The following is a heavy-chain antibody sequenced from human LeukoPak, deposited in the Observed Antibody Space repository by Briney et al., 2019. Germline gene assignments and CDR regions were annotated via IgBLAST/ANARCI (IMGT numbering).Heavy chain of an antibody. CDR3: ARVVIAARTFYYYYYMDV. D-gene: IGHD6-6*01. V-gene: IGHV4-59*01. CDR1: GGSISSYY. J-gene: IGHJ6*03. Sequence: SETLSLTCTVSGGSISSYYWSWIRQPPGKGLEWIGYIYYSGSTNYNPSLKSRVTISVDTSKNQFSLKLSSVTAADTAVYYCARVVIAARTFYYYYYMDVWGKGTTVTVSS. CDR2: IYYSGST.